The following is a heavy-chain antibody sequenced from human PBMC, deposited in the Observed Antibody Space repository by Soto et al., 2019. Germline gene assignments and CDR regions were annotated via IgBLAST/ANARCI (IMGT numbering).Heavy chain of an antibody. Sequence: PGGSLRLSCTASGFTFGDYAMSWFRQAPGKGLEWVGFIRSKACGGTTEYAASVKGRFTISRDDSKSIAYLQMNSLKTEDTAVYYFTRDRPTYYYDSSGYYFDYWGQGTLVTVSS. CDR2: IRSKACGGTT. CDR1: GFTFGDYA. J-gene: IGHJ4*02. D-gene: IGHD3-22*01. CDR3: TRDRPTYYYDSSGYYFDY. V-gene: IGHV3-49*03.